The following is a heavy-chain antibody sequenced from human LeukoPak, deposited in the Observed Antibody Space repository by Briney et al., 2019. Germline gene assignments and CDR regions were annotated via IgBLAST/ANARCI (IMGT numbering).Heavy chain of an antibody. Sequence: PSETLSLTCTVSGGSINSYYWSWIRQPPGKGLEWIGYIYYSGNTNCNPSLKSRVTISVDTSNNQFSLNLSSVTAADTAVYYCARGPTRYYFDYWGQGTLVTVSS. CDR1: GGSINSYY. CDR3: ARGPTRYYFDY. CDR2: IYYSGNT. J-gene: IGHJ4*02. V-gene: IGHV4-59*01.